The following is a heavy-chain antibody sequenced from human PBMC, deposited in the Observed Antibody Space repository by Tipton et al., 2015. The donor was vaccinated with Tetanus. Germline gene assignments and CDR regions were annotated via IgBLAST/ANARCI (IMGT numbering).Heavy chain of an antibody. Sequence: VKPSETLSLTCTVSGGSMSTYYWSWIRQPPGKGLEWIGYVYYTGSTDYNPSLKSRVTISVDTSKSQFSLRLTSVTAADTAVYYCARSKLLWFGESLSGFDSWGQGTLVAVSS. CDR3: ARSKLLWFGESLSGFDS. D-gene: IGHD3-10*01. J-gene: IGHJ4*02. CDR1: GGSMSTYY. V-gene: IGHV4-59*01. CDR2: VYYTGST.